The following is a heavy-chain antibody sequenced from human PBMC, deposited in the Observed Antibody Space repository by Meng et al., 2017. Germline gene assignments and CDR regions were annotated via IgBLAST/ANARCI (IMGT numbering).Heavy chain of an antibody. CDR1: GYTFTGYY. D-gene: IGHD3-16*01. CDR2: INPNRGGT. V-gene: IGHV1-2*06. J-gene: IGHJ4*02. CDR3: ARSERYVLGIDY. Sequence: QVQLLQYGAELHQPGASVKVSSKASGYTFTGYYRHWVRPAPVQGLECMRRINPNRGGTNYAQKFQVRVTMTRDTSISTAYMELSRLRSDDTAVYYCARSERYVLGIDYWGQGTLVTVSS.